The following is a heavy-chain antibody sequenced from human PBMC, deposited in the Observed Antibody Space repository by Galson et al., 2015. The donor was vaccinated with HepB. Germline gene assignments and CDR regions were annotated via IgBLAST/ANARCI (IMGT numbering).Heavy chain of an antibody. CDR3: ARDTSYSDNSLSF. Sequence: SVKVSCKASGYTFSNYGISWVRQAPGQGLEWMGWISGYDAKSHYAQKLLGRVTMTTDTSTNTVYMELRSLTSDDTAIYYCARDTSYSDNSLSFWGQGTLVTVSS. D-gene: IGHD4-17*01. CDR2: ISGYDAKS. J-gene: IGHJ1*01. CDR1: GYTFSNYG. V-gene: IGHV1-18*01.